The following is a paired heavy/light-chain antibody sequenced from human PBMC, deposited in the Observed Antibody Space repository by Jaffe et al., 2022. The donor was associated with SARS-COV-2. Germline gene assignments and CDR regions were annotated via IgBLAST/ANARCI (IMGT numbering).Heavy chain of an antibody. CDR3: ARSYTLLGHFDY. D-gene: IGHD3-16*01. Sequence: QLQLQESGPGLVKPSETLSLTCAVSGGSGGSISSSRYFWGWIRQPPGKGPEWIGSIYFSGNTYYSPSLKSRVTISVDTSKNQFSLKLTSVTTADTAVYYCARSYTLLGHFDYWGQGALVTVSS. J-gene: IGHJ4*02. CDR1: GGSGGSISSSRYF. V-gene: IGHV4-39*01. CDR2: IYFSGNT.
Light chain of an antibody. CDR3: SSYAGSNNVV. V-gene: IGLV2-8*01. CDR1: SSDVGGYNY. Sequence: QSALTQPPSASGSPGQSVTISCTGTSSDVGGYNYVSWYQQPPGKAPKVMIYEVTKRPAGVPNRFSGSKSGNAASLTVSGLQADDEADYYCSSYAGSNNVVFGGGTKLTVL. CDR2: EVT. J-gene: IGLJ3*02.